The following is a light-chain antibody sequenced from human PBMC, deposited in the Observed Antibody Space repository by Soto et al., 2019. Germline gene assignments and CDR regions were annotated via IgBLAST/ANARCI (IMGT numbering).Light chain of an antibody. V-gene: IGKV3-20*01. CDR1: QSVSSSY. CDR2: GAS. J-gene: IGKJ1*01. Sequence: EIVLTQSPGTLSLSPGERATLSCRASQSVSSSYLAWYQQKPGQSPRLLIYGASSRATGIPDRFSGSGSGTDFTLTNSRLEPEDFALYYCQQYGSSPWTFGQGTKVDVK. CDR3: QQYGSSPWT.